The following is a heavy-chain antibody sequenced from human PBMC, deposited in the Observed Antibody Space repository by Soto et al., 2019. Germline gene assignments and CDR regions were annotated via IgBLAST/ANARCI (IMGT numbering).Heavy chain of an antibody. D-gene: IGHD1-1*01. J-gene: IGHJ6*02. CDR2: SNAGNGNT. V-gene: IGHV1-3*05. Sequence: QVQLVQSGAEEKKPGASVKVSCKASGYTFTSYAMHWVRQAPGQRLEGMGWSNAGNGNTKYSQKFHGRVTITRDTSASTAYMELSSLRSEDTAVYYCASGQSIWNSRDHYYCYGMDVWGQGTTVTVSS. CDR3: ASGQSIWNSRDHYYCYGMDV. CDR1: GYTFTSYA.